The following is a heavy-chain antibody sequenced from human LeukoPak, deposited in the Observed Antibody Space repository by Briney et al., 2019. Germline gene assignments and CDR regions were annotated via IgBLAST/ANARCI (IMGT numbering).Heavy chain of an antibody. CDR1: GLTFSSYW. D-gene: IGHD3-10*01. Sequence: GGSLRLSCAASGLTFSSYWMHWVRQAPGKGLVWVSRINSDGSSTNYADSVKGRFTISRDNAKNTLYLQMNSLRAEDTAVYYCARHPQWFGEPSPGFDYWGQGTLVTVSS. CDR2: INSDGSST. CDR3: ARHPQWFGEPSPGFDY. V-gene: IGHV3-74*01. J-gene: IGHJ4*02.